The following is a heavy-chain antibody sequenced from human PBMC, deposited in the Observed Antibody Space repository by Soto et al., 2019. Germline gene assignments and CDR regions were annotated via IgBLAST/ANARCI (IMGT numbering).Heavy chain of an antibody. Sequence: GGSLRLSCAASGFTFSSYSMNWVRQAPGKGLEWVSSISSSSSYIYYADSVKGRFTISRDNAKNSLYLQMNSLRAEDTAVYYCARDNYDILTGISFFSPSKRHNGMDVWGQGTTVTVSS. V-gene: IGHV3-21*01. CDR1: GFTFSSYS. CDR2: ISSSSSYI. J-gene: IGHJ6*02. CDR3: ARDNYDILTGISFFSPSKRHNGMDV. D-gene: IGHD3-9*01.